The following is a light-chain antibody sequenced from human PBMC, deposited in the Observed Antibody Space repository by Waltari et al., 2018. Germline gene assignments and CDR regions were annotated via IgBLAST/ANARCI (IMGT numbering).Light chain of an antibody. V-gene: IGKV3-20*01. Sequence: EIVLTQSLGTLSLSPGERATLSCRASQSVSRSLAWYQQKPGQAPRLLIYGASSRATGVPDRFSGSGSGTDFSLTISRLEPEDFAVYYCKHYVRLPVSFGQGTKVEIK. CDR3: KHYVRLPVS. CDR2: GAS. J-gene: IGKJ1*01. CDR1: QSVSRS.